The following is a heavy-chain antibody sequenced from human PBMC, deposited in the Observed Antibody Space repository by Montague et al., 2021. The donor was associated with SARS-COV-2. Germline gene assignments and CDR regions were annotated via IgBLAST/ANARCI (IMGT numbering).Heavy chain of an antibody. CDR2: IYTSGST. CDR3: ARVGGNHYRYFDY. Sequence: TLSLTCTVSGDSVSSEIYYWSWIRQPAGKGLEWIGRIYTSGSTNYNPSLRSRVTISVDTSKNQFSLWLSSVTAADTAVYYFARVGGNHYRYFDYWGQGTLVTVSS. J-gene: IGHJ4*02. D-gene: IGHD4-23*01. V-gene: IGHV4-61*02. CDR1: GDSVSSEIYY.